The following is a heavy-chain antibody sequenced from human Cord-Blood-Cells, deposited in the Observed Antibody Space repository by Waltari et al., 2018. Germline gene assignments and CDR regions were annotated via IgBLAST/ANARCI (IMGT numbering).Heavy chain of an antibody. CDR2: INHSGRT. D-gene: IGHD1-26*01. CDR1: GGSFSGYY. V-gene: IGHV4-34*01. Sequence: QVQLQQWGAGLLKPSETLSLTCAAYGGSFSGYYWSWIRKPPGKGREWIGEINHSGRTSYNQYLKSRVTISVDTSKNQFSLKMSSVTAADTAVYYCARPATVGATDYWGQGTLVTVSS. CDR3: ARPATVGATDY. J-gene: IGHJ4*02.